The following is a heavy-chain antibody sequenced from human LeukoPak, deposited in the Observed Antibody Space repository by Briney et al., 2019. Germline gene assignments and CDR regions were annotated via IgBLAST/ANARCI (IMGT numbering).Heavy chain of an antibody. Sequence: PSETLSLTCTVSGGSISRYYWSWIRRPPGKGLEWIGYIDDSGNTNYNPSLKSRVTISVDKSKNQFSLKLSFVTAADTAMYYCASKEYYYYGMDVWGQGTTVTVSS. CDR1: GGSISRYY. CDR3: ASKEYYYYGMDV. CDR2: IDDSGNT. J-gene: IGHJ6*01. V-gene: IGHV4-59*01.